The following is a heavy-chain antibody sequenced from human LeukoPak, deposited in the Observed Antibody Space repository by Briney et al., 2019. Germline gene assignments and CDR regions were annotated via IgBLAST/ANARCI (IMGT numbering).Heavy chain of an antibody. Sequence: PGGSLRLSCAASGFTFSGSAMHWVRQASAKGLEWVGRIRSKANSYATAYAASVKGRFTISRDDSKNTAYLQMNSLKTEDTAVYYCTSSDSGSYYGDYFDYWGQGTLVTVSS. CDR3: TSSDSGSYYGDYFDY. CDR2: IRSKANSYAT. J-gene: IGHJ4*02. V-gene: IGHV3-73*01. CDR1: GFTFSGSA. D-gene: IGHD1-26*01.